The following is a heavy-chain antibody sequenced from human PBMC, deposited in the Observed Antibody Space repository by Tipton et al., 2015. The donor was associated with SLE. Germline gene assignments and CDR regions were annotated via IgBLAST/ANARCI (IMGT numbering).Heavy chain of an antibody. CDR2: ISAYNGNT. Sequence: QLVQSGPEVKKPGASVKVSCKASGYTFTSYGISWVRQAPGQGLEWMGWISAYNGNTNYAQNLQGRVTMTTDTSTSTAYMELRSLRSDDTAVYYCARVPTYYYDSSGPRGAFDVWGQGTMVTVSS. J-gene: IGHJ3*01. V-gene: IGHV1-18*01. D-gene: IGHD3-22*01. CDR1: GYTFTSYG. CDR3: ARVPTYYYDSSGPRGAFDV.